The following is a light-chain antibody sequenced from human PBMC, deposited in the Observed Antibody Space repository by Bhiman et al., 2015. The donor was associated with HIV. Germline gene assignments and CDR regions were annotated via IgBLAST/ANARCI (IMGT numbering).Light chain of an antibody. J-gene: IGLJ1*01. CDR1: NIESKS. CDR3: QAWDSSTGGYV. Sequence: SYVLTQPPSVSVAPGKTARITCGGNNIESKSVHWYQQKPDQAPVLVIYYDSDRPSGIPERFSGSNSGNTATLTISRVEDGDEADFYCQAWDSSTGGYVFGTGTKVTVL. V-gene: IGLV3-21*01. CDR2: YDS.